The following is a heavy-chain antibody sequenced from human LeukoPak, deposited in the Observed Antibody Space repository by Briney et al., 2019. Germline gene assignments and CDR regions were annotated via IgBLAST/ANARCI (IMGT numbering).Heavy chain of an antibody. Sequence: GGSLRLSCAASGFTFSSYSMNWVRQAPGKGLEWVSSISSSSSYIYYADSVKGRFTISRDNAKNSLYLQMNSLRAEDTAVYYCARDSSGWYYFDYWGQGTLVTVSS. CDR3: ARDSSGWYYFDY. CDR1: GFTFSSYS. J-gene: IGHJ4*02. V-gene: IGHV3-21*01. D-gene: IGHD6-19*01. CDR2: ISSSSSYI.